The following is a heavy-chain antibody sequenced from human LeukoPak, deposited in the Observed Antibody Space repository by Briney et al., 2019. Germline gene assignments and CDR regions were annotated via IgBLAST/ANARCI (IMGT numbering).Heavy chain of an antibody. CDR1: GFTFSSFV. J-gene: IGHJ4*02. V-gene: IGHV3-23*01. D-gene: IGHD3-16*01. Sequence: PGGSLRLSCAASGFTFSSFVLNWVRQAPGKGLEWVSTISGSGGTTYYAASVKGRFTISRDNSKNTLYPQMNSLRAEDTAVYYCVLRGGATDYWGQGTLVTVSS. CDR2: ISGSGGTT. CDR3: VLRGGATDY.